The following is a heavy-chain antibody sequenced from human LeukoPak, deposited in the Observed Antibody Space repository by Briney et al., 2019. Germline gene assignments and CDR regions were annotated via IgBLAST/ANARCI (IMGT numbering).Heavy chain of an antibody. CDR3: ARGMAPPYHDAFDI. CDR1: GYSISSGYY. Sequence: SETLSLTCTVSGYSISSGYYWGWIRQPPGKGLEWIGSIYHSGSTYYNPSLKSRVTISVDTSKNQFSLKLSSVTAADTAVYYCARGMAPPYHDAFDIWGQGTMVTVSS. CDR2: IYHSGST. J-gene: IGHJ3*02. V-gene: IGHV4-38-2*02. D-gene: IGHD5-24*01.